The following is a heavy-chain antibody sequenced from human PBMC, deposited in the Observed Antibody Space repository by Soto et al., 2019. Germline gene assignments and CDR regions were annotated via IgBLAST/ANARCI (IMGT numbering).Heavy chain of an antibody. D-gene: IGHD4-4*01. CDR1: GFTFSSYA. Sequence: EVQLLESGGGLVQPGGSLRLSCAASGFTFSSYAMSWVRQAPGKGLEWVSAISGSGGSTYYADSVKGRFTISRDNSKNTLYLERNSLGAEDTAVYYCAKGATVTTPPFCYYMDVWGKGTTVTVSS. J-gene: IGHJ6*03. CDR3: AKGATVTTPPFCYYMDV. CDR2: ISGSGGST. V-gene: IGHV3-23*01.